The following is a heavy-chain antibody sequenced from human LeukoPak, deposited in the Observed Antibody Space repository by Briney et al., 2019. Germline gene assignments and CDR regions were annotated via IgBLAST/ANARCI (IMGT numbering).Heavy chain of an antibody. CDR3: AKAPVTTCRGAFCYPFDY. V-gene: IGHV3-30*18. Sequence: GRSLRLSCAASGFTFSSYGMHWVRQAPGKGLEWVAVISYDGSNKYYADSVKGRFTISRDNSKNTLYLQMNRLRPEDAAVYYCAKAPVTTCRGAFCYPFDYWGLGTLVTVSS. CDR1: GFTFSSYG. J-gene: IGHJ4*02. CDR2: ISYDGSNK. D-gene: IGHD2-15*01.